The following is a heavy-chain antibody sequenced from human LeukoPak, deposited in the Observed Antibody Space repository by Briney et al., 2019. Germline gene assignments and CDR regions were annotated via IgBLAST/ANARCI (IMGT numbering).Heavy chain of an antibody. V-gene: IGHV3-30*02. Sequence: PGGSLRLSCAASGFTFSTYGMHWVRQAPGKGLEWVASIRYDESDQYYADSVRGRFTISRDNSKNTLYLQMNTLRPEDTAVYFCAKDRGFYSIPDYWGQGTLVTVSS. CDR2: IRYDESDQ. CDR1: GFTFSTYG. D-gene: IGHD4-11*01. J-gene: IGHJ4*02. CDR3: AKDRGFYSIPDY.